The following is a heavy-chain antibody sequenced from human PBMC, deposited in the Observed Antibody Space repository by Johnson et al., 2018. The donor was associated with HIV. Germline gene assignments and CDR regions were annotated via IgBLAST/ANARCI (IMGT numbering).Heavy chain of an antibody. D-gene: IGHD6-6*01. CDR3: ARGGGVAARHDAFDI. CDR1: GFTFRSYD. J-gene: IGHJ3*02. V-gene: IGHV3-13*01. CDR2: IGTAGDT. Sequence: VQLVESGGGVVQPGRSLRLSCAASGFTFRSYDMYWVRQGTGKGLEWVSAIGTAGDTYYAGSVKGRFTISRDNSKNTLYLQMNSLRAEDTAVYYCARGGGVAARHDAFDIWGQGTMGTVSS.